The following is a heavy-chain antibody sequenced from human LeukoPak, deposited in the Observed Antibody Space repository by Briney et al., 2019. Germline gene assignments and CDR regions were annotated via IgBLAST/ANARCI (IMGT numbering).Heavy chain of an antibody. J-gene: IGHJ4*02. CDR1: AYRFANYW. D-gene: IGHD1-26*01. CDR3: ARLAGSYPGSPFDY. CDR2: IYPGDSDT. Sequence: GASLKISCKGSAYRFANYWIGWVRQMPGKGLEWMGIIYPGDSDTGYSPSFEGQVTISADKSISTAYLQWSSLKASDSALYYCARLAGSYPGSPFDYWGQGTLVTVSS. V-gene: IGHV5-51*01.